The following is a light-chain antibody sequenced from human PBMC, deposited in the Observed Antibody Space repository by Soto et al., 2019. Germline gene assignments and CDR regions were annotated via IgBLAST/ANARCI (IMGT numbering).Light chain of an antibody. Sequence: EMVMTQSPATLSVSPGERATLSCRASQSVNSNLAWYQQKPGQAPRLLIYGASTRATGIPARFSGSGSGTEFTLTISSLQSEDFAVYYCQQNNNWPPYTFGQGTKPEIE. V-gene: IGKV3-15*01. CDR3: QQNNNWPPYT. CDR2: GAS. J-gene: IGKJ2*01. CDR1: QSVNSN.